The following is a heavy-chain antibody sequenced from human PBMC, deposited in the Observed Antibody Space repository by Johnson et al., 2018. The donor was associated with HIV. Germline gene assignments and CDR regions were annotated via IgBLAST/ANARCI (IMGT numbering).Heavy chain of an antibody. CDR1: GFTVRSNY. Sequence: VQLVESGGGLTQPGGSLRLSCAASGFTVRSNYMSWVRQAPGKGLEWVANIKQDGSEKYYVDSVKGRFTISRDNAKNSLYLQMNSLRAEDTAVYYCARNSWGSSSGSRIWGQGTMVTVSS. CDR2: IKQDGSEK. V-gene: IGHV3-7*05. D-gene: IGHD6-6*01. J-gene: IGHJ3*02. CDR3: ARNSWGSSSGSRI.